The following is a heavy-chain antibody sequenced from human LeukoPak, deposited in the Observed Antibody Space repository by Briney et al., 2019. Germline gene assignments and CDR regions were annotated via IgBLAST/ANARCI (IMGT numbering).Heavy chain of an antibody. J-gene: IGHJ3*02. D-gene: IGHD6-19*01. CDR2: IYHSGSA. CDR3: ARSGVQWLAAFDI. Sequence: SETLSLTCTVSGGSISSSSYYWGWMRQPPGKELEWIGSIYHSGSAYYNPSLKSRVTISIDTSKNQFSLKLGSVTAADTAVYYCARSGVQWLAAFDIWGQGTMVTVSS. CDR1: GGSISSSSYY. V-gene: IGHV4-39*07.